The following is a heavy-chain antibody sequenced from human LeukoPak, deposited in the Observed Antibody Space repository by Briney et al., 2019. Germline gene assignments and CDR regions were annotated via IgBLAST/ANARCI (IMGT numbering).Heavy chain of an antibody. D-gene: IGHD3-10*01. J-gene: IGHJ6*02. CDR1: GSMYNYY. Sequence: PSETLSLTCTVSGSMYNYYWSWIRQPPGKGLEWIGNIYYSGSTNYNPSLKSRVTISVDTSKNQISLKLRSVTAADTAVYYCARPAIGYGMDVWGQGTTVIVSS. V-gene: IGHV4-59*08. CDR2: IYYSGST. CDR3: ARPAIGYGMDV.